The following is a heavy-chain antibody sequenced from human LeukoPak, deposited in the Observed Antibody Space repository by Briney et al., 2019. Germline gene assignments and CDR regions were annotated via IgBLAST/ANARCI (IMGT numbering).Heavy chain of an antibody. CDR3: ASVTGTTGLDAFDI. Sequence: SETLSLTCTVSGGSISSSSYYWGWIRQPPGTGLEWIGRIYHSGSTYYNPSLKSRVTISLDTSKNQFSLKLNSVTAADTAVYYCASVTGTTGLDAFDIWGQGTMVTVSS. CDR2: IYHSGST. CDR1: GGSISSSSYY. V-gene: IGHV4-39*07. J-gene: IGHJ3*02. D-gene: IGHD1-20*01.